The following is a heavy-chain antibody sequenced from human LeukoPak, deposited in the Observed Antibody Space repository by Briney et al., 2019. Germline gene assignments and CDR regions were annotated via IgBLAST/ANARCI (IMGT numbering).Heavy chain of an antibody. CDR2: INSDGSST. CDR3: ASNGPTSISSSWLDAFDI. Sequence: PGGSLRLSCAASGFTFSSYWMHWVRQAPGKGLVWVSRINSDGSSTSYADSVKGRFTISRDNAKNTLYLQMNSLRAEDTAVYYCASNGPTSISSSWLDAFDIWGQGTMVTVSS. D-gene: IGHD6-13*01. CDR1: GFTFSSYW. V-gene: IGHV3-74*01. J-gene: IGHJ3*02.